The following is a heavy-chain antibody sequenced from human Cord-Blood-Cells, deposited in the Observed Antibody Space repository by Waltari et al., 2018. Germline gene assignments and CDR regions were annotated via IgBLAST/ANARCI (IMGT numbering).Heavy chain of an antibody. CDR3: AREAGLDVVHPRGSDAFDI. Sequence: QVQLVQSGAEVKKPGSSVKVSCKASGGTLSSYAISWVRQAPGQGLEWMGGIIPIFGTANYAQKFQGRVTITADESTSTAYMELSSLRSEDTAVYYCAREAGLDVVHPRGSDAFDIWGQGTMVTVSS. D-gene: IGHD3-16*01. V-gene: IGHV1-69*01. CDR1: GGTLSSYA. J-gene: IGHJ3*02. CDR2: IIPIFGTA.